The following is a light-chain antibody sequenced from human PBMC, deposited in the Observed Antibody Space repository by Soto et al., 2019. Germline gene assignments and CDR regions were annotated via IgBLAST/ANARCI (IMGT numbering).Light chain of an antibody. CDR3: AAWDDSLNGYV. CDR2: SNN. CDR1: GSNIGSNT. J-gene: IGLJ1*01. Sequence: QSVLTQPPSASGTPVQRVTISCSGSGSNIGSNTVNWYQQLPGTAPKLLIYSNNQRPSGVPDRFSGSKSGTSASLAISGLQSEDEADYYCAAWDDSLNGYVFGTGTKVTVL. V-gene: IGLV1-44*01.